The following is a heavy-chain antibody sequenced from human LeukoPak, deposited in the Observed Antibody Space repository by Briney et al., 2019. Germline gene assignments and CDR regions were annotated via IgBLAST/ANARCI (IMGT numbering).Heavy chain of an antibody. D-gene: IGHD3-22*01. V-gene: IGHV4-4*07. CDR1: GNSFGDYY. Sequence: SETLSLTCTVSGNSFGDYYWSWIRQPAGKGLEWIGRIYTSGSTTYNPSLKSRVTMSVDTSKNQFSLKLSSVTAADTAVYYCARLVNYYDSSGYYHAFDIWGQGTMVTVSS. CDR3: ARLVNYYDSSGYYHAFDI. CDR2: IYTSGST. J-gene: IGHJ3*02.